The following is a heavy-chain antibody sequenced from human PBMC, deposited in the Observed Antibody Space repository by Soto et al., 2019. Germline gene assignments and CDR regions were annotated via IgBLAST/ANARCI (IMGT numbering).Heavy chain of an antibody. V-gene: IGHV1-2*02. CDR1: GYSFSQYY. J-gene: IGHJ6*03. D-gene: IGHD5-12*01. CDR3: ARESGGATATLDYYYFYMDV. Sequence: QVQLVQSGAEVEKPGASVTVSCKASGYSFSQYYLHWVRQAPGQGHEWMGWINPNSGATKYAQKFQGRVTMTRDTSVRTAFMELKWLQSDDTAVYYCARESGGATATLDYYYFYMDVWGRGTTVTVSS. CDR2: INPNSGAT.